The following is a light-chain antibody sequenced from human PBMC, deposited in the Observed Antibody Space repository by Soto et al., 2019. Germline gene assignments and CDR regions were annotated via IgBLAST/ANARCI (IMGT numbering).Light chain of an antibody. Sequence: DLHMTQSPSSLSASLGDRVTITFRASQTISSWLAWYQQKPGKAPKLLIYKASTLKSGVPSRFSGSGSGTEFTLTISSLQPDDFATYYCQHYNSYSEAFGQGTKV. CDR3: QHYNSYSEA. CDR1: QTISSW. CDR2: KAS. J-gene: IGKJ1*01. V-gene: IGKV1-5*03.